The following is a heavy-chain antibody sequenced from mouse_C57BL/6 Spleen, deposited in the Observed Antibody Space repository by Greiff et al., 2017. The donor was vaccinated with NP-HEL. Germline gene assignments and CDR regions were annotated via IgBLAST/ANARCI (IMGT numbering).Heavy chain of an antibody. J-gene: IGHJ3*01. CDR1: GFTFTDYY. CDR3: ARSDYYGISSWFAY. D-gene: IGHD1-1*01. CDR2: IRNKANGYTT. V-gene: IGHV7-3*01. Sequence: EVKLMESGGGLVQPGGSLSLSCAASGFTFTDYYMSWVRQPPGKALEWLGFIRNKANGYTTEYSASVKGRFTISRDNSQSILYLQMNALRAEDSATYYCARSDYYGISSWFAYWGQGTLVTVSA.